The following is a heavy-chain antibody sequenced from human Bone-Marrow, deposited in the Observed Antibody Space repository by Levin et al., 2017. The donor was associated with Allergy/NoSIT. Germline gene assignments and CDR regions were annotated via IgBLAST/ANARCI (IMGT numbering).Heavy chain of an antibody. J-gene: IGHJ4*02. CDR3: AKAMEASSLLDS. CDR1: GFTFDDYA. CDR2: VSWDGGST. Sequence: GESLKISCVASGFTFDDYAMHWVRQAPGKGLEWVSLVSWDGGSTYYADSVKGRFSISRDNTKNSLYLHMNSLRPEDTALYYCAKAMEASSLLDSWGQGTLVTVSS. V-gene: IGHV3-43D*03. D-gene: IGHD6-6*01.